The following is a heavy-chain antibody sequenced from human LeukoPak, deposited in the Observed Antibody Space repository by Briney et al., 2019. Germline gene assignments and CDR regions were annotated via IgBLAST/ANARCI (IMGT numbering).Heavy chain of an antibody. CDR3: ARVKYSSSSGRFDP. D-gene: IGHD6-6*01. CDR2: IYYSGST. V-gene: IGHV4-31*03. Sequence: SETLSLTCTVSGGSISSGGYYWSWIRQHPGKGLEWIGYIYYSGSTYYNPSLKSRVTISVDTSKNQFSLKLSSVTAADTAVYYCARVKYSSSSGRFDPWGQGTLVTVSS. CDR1: GGSISSGGYY. J-gene: IGHJ5*02.